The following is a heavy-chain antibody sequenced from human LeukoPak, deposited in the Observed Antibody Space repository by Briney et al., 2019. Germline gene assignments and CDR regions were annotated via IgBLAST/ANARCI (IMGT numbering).Heavy chain of an antibody. D-gene: IGHD3-22*01. J-gene: IGHJ4*02. Sequence: SVNVSSKASGGTFSSYAISWVRQAPGQGLEWMGGVIPIFGTANYAQKFQGRVTITADESTSTAYMELSSLRSEDTAVYYCASGLYYYDSSGYPPYDYWGQGTLVTVSS. CDR2: VIPIFGTA. V-gene: IGHV1-69*13. CDR1: GGTFSSYA. CDR3: ASGLYYYDSSGYPPYDY.